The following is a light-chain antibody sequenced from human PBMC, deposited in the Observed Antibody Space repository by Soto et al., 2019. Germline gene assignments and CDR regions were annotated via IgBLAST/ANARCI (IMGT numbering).Light chain of an antibody. V-gene: IGKV3-15*01. Sequence: IMMTQSPATLSVSPGERVALSCRASQSVRSNLAWYQQKPGQAPMLLIYEASARATSVPARFSGSGSGTEFTLTISSLKSEDFAVYYCQQYNSGGTFGQGTKVEIK. CDR3: QQYNSGGT. CDR1: QSVRSN. CDR2: EAS. J-gene: IGKJ1*01.